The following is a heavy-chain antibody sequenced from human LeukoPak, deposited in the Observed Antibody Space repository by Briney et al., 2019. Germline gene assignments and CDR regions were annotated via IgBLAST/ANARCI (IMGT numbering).Heavy chain of an antibody. J-gene: IGHJ5*02. CDR2: IYPADSDI. CDR3: ARQEYCSGASCYTWFDP. D-gene: IGHD2-15*01. CDR1: GYSINNYW. Sequence: RGESLKISCKGSGYSINNYWIAWVRQMPGKGLGWMGIIYPADSDIRYSPSFQGQVTISADKSISTAYLQWNSLKASDTAMYYCARQEYCSGASCYTWFDPWGQGTLVTVSS. V-gene: IGHV5-51*01.